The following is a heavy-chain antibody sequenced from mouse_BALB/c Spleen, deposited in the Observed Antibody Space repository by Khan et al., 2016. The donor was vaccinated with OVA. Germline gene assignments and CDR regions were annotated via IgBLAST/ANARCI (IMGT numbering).Heavy chain of an antibody. CDR3: ARRGAARATCDYFDY. CDR1: GYTFTNYW. Sequence: QVQLQQSGAELVRPGTSVKMSCKAAGYTFTNYWIGWVKQRPGHGLEWIGDTFPGGGYTNYNEKFKGKATLTADTSSSPAYMQLSGLPSAASAISYCARRGAARATCDYFDYWGQGTTLTVAS. CDR2: TFPGGGYT. V-gene: IGHV1-63*02. D-gene: IGHD3-1*01. J-gene: IGHJ2*01.